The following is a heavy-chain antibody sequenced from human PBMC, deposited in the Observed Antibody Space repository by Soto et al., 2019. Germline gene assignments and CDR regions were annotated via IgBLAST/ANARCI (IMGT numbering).Heavy chain of an antibody. Sequence: QVQLVQSGAEVKKPGSSVKVSCKASGGTFSSYAISWVRQAPGQGLEWMGGIIPIFGTANYAQKFQGRVTITADESTSTGDMEPSSQRSEDTAVYYCAKDGGGAVPGKNGMDVWGQGTTVTVSS. CDR1: GGTFSSYA. V-gene: IGHV1-69*01. D-gene: IGHD6-19*01. J-gene: IGHJ6*02. CDR3: AKDGGGAVPGKNGMDV. CDR2: IIPIFGTA.